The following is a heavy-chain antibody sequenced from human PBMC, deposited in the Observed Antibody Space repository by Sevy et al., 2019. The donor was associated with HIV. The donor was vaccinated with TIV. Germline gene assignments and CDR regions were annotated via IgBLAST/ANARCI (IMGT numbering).Heavy chain of an antibody. CDR2: INPNRGDT. J-gene: IGHJ6*02. V-gene: IGHV1-2*04. CDR3: AGGGYSPGKFYSHGVDV. D-gene: IGHD5-18*01. CDR1: GYTFTGYY. Sequence: ASVKVSCKATGYTFTGYYLHWVRQAPGRGLEWMGWINPNRGDTHYSQKFQGWVTMTSDTSISTAYMELDRLTSDDTAVYYWAGGGYSPGKFYSHGVDVWGLGTTVTVSS.